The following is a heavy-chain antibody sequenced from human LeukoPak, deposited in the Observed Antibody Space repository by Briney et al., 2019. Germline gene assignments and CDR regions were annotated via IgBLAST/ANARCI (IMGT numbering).Heavy chain of an antibody. CDR3: ARSSMIVVVIRRRGAFGI. D-gene: IGHD3-22*01. CDR1: GGSFSGYY. J-gene: IGHJ3*02. Sequence: TSETLSLTCAVYGGSFSGYYWSWIRQPPGKGLEWIGEINHSGSTNYNPSLKSRVTISVDTSKNQFSLKLSSVTAADTAVYYCARSSMIVVVIRRRGAFGIWGQGTMVTVSS. V-gene: IGHV4-34*01. CDR2: INHSGST.